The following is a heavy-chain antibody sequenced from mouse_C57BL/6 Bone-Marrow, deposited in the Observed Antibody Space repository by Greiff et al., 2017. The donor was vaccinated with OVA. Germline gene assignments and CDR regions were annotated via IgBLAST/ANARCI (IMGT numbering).Heavy chain of an antibody. V-gene: IGHV1-82*01. J-gene: IGHJ2*01. D-gene: IGHD2-3*01. CDR3: ARHEDGYYASYFDY. Sequence: QVQLQQSGPELVKPGASVKISCKASGYAFSSSWMNWVKQRPGKGLEWIGRIYPGDGDTNYNGKFKGKATLTADKSSSTAYMQLSSLTSEDSAVYDCARHEDGYYASYFDYWGQGTTLTVSS. CDR2: IYPGDGDT. CDR1: GYAFSSSW.